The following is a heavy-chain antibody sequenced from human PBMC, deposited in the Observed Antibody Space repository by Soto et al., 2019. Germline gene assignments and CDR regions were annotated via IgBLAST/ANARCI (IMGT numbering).Heavy chain of an antibody. D-gene: IGHD6-19*01. Sequence: PGGSLRLSCVASGFTFSTYWMSWVRQAPGKGLEWVANIKQDGSEKYYVDSVKDRFTISRDNAKNSLYLQMNSLRAEGSAVYYCARVYPGSGWPYHYYGMDVWGQGTTVTVSS. V-gene: IGHV3-7*01. CDR3: ARVYPGSGWPYHYYGMDV. CDR2: IKQDGSEK. J-gene: IGHJ6*02. CDR1: GFTFSTYW.